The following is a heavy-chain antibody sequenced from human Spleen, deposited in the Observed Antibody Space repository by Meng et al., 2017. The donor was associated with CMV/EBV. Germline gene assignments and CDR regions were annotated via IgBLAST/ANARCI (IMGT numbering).Heavy chain of an antibody. CDR1: DGSISSDTYY. CDR3: ARDYSSSSKRMDV. D-gene: IGHD6-6*01. Sequence: SETLSLTCTVSDGSISSDTYYWSWIRQYPGKGREWIGYIYYSGSTYYNPSLKSRVTISVDTSKNQFALKLNSVTAADTAVYYCARDYSSSSKRMDVWGHGTTVTVSS. V-gene: IGHV4-31*03. CDR2: IYYSGST. J-gene: IGHJ6*02.